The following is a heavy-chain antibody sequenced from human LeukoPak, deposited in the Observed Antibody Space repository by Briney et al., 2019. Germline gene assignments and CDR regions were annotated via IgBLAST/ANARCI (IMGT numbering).Heavy chain of an antibody. Sequence: GGSLRLSCAASGFTLSSYSMNWVSQAPGKGLEWVSSISSRSNYINYADSVKGRFTISGDNARNSLYLQMNSLRAEDTAVYYCASQGSGYDSPIDHWGQGTLVTVSS. V-gene: IGHV3-21*01. D-gene: IGHD5-12*01. CDR1: GFTLSSYS. CDR3: ASQGSGYDSPIDH. CDR2: ISSRSNYI. J-gene: IGHJ4*02.